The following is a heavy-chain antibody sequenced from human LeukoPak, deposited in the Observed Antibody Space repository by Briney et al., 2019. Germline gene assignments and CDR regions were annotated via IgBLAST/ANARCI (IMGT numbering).Heavy chain of an antibody. D-gene: IGHD2-2*01. Sequence: GGSLRLSCAASGFTFSSYAMSWVRQAPGKGLEWVSAISGSGGSTYYADSVKGRFTISRDNSKNTLYLQMNSLRAEDTAVYYCAKDGIYCSSTSRYDNFDYWGQGTLVTVSS. CDR3: AKDGIYCSSTSRYDNFDY. J-gene: IGHJ4*02. CDR1: GFTFSSYA. V-gene: IGHV3-23*01. CDR2: ISGSGGST.